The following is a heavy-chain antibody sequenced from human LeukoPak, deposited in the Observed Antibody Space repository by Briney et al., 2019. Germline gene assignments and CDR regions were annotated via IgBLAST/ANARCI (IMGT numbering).Heavy chain of an antibody. CDR1: GGSISSYY. Sequence: SETLSLTCTVSGGSISSYYWSWIRHPPGKGLEWIGYIYYSGSTNYNPSLKSRVTISVDTSKNQFSLKLSSVTAADTAVYYCARPRTLYSSGWYLGYDAFDIWGQGTMVTVSS. J-gene: IGHJ3*02. CDR2: IYYSGST. CDR3: ARPRTLYSSGWYLGYDAFDI. V-gene: IGHV4-59*08. D-gene: IGHD6-19*01.